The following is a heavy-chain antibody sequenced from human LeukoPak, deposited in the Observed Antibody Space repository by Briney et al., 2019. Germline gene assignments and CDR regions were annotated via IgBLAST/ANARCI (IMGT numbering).Heavy chain of an antibody. CDR1: GFTFSTYT. D-gene: IGHD4-11*01. CDR2: ISSNSRTI. J-gene: IGHJ4*02. V-gene: IGHV3-48*04. CDR3: ARLFGSNFELLDY. Sequence: GGSLRLSCAASGFTFSTYTMNWVRRAPGKGLEWVSSISSNSRTIYYADSVKGRFTISRDNAKNSLYLQMNSLRAEDTAVYYCARLFGSNFELLDYWGQGTLVTVSS.